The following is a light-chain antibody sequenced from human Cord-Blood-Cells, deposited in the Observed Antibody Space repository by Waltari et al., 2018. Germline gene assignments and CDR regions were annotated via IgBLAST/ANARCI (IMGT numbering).Light chain of an antibody. J-gene: IGKJ1*01. Sequence: PGERATLSCRASQSVSSNLAWYQQKPGQAPRLLIYGASTRATGIPARFSGSGSGTEFTLTISSLQSEDFAVYYCQQYNNWWTFGQGTKVEIK. CDR2: GAS. CDR1: QSVSSN. CDR3: QQYNNWWT. V-gene: IGKV3-15*01.